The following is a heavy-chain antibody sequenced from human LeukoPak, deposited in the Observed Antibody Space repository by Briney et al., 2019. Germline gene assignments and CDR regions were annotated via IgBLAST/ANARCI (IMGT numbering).Heavy chain of an antibody. CDR3: ARVVVPAVPFDD. J-gene: IGHJ4*02. Sequence: SETLSLTCAVYGGSFIGYYWSWIRQPPGKGLEWIGEINHSGSTNYNPSLKSRVTISVDTSKNQFSLKLSSVTAADTAVYYCARVVVPAVPFDDWGQGTLVTVSS. D-gene: IGHD2-2*01. V-gene: IGHV4-34*01. CDR2: INHSGST. CDR1: GGSFIGYY.